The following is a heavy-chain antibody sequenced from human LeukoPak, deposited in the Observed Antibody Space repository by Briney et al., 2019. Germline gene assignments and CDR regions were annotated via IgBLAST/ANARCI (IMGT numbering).Heavy chain of an antibody. CDR2: IYYSGST. CDR3: ARDTTMVTGSVPFDY. J-gene: IGHJ4*02. D-gene: IGHD5-18*01. Sequence: SETLSLTCTVSGGSISSSSYYWGWIRQPPGKGLEWIGSIYYSGSTYYNPSLKSRVTISVDTSKNQFSLKLSSVTAADTAVYYCARDTTMVTGSVPFDYWGQGTLVTVSS. CDR1: GGSISSSSYY. V-gene: IGHV4-39*07.